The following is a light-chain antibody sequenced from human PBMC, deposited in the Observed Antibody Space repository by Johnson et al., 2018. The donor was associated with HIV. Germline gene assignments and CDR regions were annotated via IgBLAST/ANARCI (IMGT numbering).Light chain of an antibody. CDR1: IANIGNNY. CDR2: EHN. Sequence: QAVLTQPPSVSAAPGQRVTISCSGGIANIGNNYVSWYQQLPGTAPKLLIYEHNKRPSGIPDRFSGSTSGTSASLGITGLQTGDEADYYCGAWESSLNTYVFGTGTKVTVL. V-gene: IGLV1-51*02. J-gene: IGLJ1*01. CDR3: GAWESSLNTYV.